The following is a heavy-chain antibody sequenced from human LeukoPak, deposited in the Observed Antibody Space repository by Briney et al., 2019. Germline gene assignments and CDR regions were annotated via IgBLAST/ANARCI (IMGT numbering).Heavy chain of an antibody. D-gene: IGHD3-3*01. Sequence: PGGSLRLSCAASGFTFSSFWMTWVRQAPGKGLEWVANIKQDGSEKSYVDSVKGRFTISRDNSKNTLYLQMNSLRAEDTAVYYCAQVGPRGDFWSGYYSHSDYWGQGSLVTVSS. J-gene: IGHJ4*02. CDR2: IKQDGSEK. CDR3: AQVGPRGDFWSGYYSHSDY. CDR1: GFTFSSFW. V-gene: IGHV3-7*03.